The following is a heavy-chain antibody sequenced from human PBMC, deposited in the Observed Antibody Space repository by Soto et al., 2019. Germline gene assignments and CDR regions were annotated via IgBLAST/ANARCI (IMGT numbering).Heavy chain of an antibody. CDR1: GASISDYS. J-gene: IGHJ4*02. CDR2: IYHTGST. CDR3: ARDSKSGYDLLRFAS. V-gene: IGHV4-59*01. Sequence: PSETRSLTCTVSGASISDYSWSWIRQPPGKGLEWIGYIYHTGSTNYNPSLKSRVSFSMDTSMNKFSLRLSSVTAADTAFYFCARDSKSGYDLLRFASWGQGTLVTVSS. D-gene: IGHD5-12*01.